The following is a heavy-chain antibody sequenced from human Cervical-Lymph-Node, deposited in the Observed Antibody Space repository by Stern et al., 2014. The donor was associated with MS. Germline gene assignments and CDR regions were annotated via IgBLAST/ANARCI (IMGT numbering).Heavy chain of an antibody. CDR2: LDWDGDK. D-gene: IGHD2-21*01. CDR3: VRAREGYYFDY. V-gene: IGHV2-70*01. CDR1: GFSLSTTGMC. Sequence: QVTLKESGPALVKPTQTLTLTCTFSGFSLSTTGMCLSWIRQPPGKALEWLALLDWDGDKYYSTALKPRLTISKDTSKNQVCLTMTNMAPLDTATYFCVRAREGYYFDYWGQGIPVTVSS. J-gene: IGHJ4*02.